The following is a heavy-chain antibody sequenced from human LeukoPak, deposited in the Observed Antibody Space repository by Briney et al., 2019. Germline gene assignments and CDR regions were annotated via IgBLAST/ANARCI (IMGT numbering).Heavy chain of an antibody. J-gene: IGHJ6*03. V-gene: IGHV4-39*07. CDR3: ARRYGSGSQPNYYYYYYMDV. CDR1: VGSISSSSYY. CDR2: IYYRGST. D-gene: IGHD3-10*01. Sequence: SETLSLTCTVSVGSISSSSYYWGWIRQPPGKGLEWIGSIYYRGSTYYNPSLKSRVTISVDTSKNQFSLKLSSVTAADTAVYYCARRYGSGSQPNYYYYYYMDVWGKGTTVTISS.